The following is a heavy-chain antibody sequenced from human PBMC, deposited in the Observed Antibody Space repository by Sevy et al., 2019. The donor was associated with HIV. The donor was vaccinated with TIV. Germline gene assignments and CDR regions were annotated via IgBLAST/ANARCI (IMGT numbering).Heavy chain of an antibody. CDR3: AKEETTGYI. CDR1: GFTFSSYV. J-gene: IGHJ4*02. CDR2: ISASGGST. D-gene: IGHD3-9*01. V-gene: IGHV3-23*01. Sequence: GGSLRLSCTASGFTFSSYVISWVRQAPGKGVEWVSTISASGGSTYYVASVRGRFTISRDNSKKNVYLDMNSLRAEDTAIFYCAKEETTGYIWGQGTLVTVSS.